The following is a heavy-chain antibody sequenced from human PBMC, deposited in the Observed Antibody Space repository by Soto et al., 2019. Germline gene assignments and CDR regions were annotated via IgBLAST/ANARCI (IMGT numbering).Heavy chain of an antibody. CDR2: IYYSGST. Sequence: QLQLQESGPGLVKPSETLSLTCTVSGGSISSDSYYWGWIRQPPGKGLEWIGSIYYSGSTYQNPSLKSRVTIFVDMSKRQFSLKLSSVTAADTAVYYCASRIAPAGHFFDSWGQGTLVTVSS. D-gene: IGHD6-13*01. J-gene: IGHJ4*02. CDR1: GGSISSDSYY. V-gene: IGHV4-39*01. CDR3: ASRIAPAGHFFDS.